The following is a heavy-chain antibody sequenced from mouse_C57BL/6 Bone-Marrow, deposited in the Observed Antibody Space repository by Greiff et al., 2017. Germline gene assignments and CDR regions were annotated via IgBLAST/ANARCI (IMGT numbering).Heavy chain of an antibody. J-gene: IGHJ4*01. CDR3: ATPTAMDY. CDR1: GFTFSDYY. Sequence: EVNVVESGGGLVQPGGSLKLSCAASGFTFSDYYMYWVRQTPEKRLEWVAYISNGGGSTYYPDTVKGRFTISRDNAKNTLYLQMSRLKSEDTAMYYCATPTAMDYWGQGTSVTVSS. V-gene: IGHV5-12*01. CDR2: ISNGGGST. D-gene: IGHD6-1*01.